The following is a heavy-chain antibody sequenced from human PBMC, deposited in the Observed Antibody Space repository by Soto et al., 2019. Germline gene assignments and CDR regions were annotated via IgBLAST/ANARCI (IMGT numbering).Heavy chain of an antibody. CDR3: ARVTGTTRTLDY. V-gene: IGHV4-30-2*01. J-gene: IGHJ4*02. D-gene: IGHD1-7*01. CDR2: IYHSGST. CDR1: GGSISSGGYS. Sequence: PSETLSLTCAVSGGSISSGGYSWSWIRQPPGKGLEWTGYIYHSGSTYYNPSLKSRVTISVDRSENQFSLKLSSVTAADTAVYYCARVTGTTRTLDYWGQGTLVTVSS.